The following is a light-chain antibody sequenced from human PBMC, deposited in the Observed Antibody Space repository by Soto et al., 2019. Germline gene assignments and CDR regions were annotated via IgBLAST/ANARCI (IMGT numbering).Light chain of an antibody. J-gene: IGLJ2*01. CDR1: SSDVGGYNY. V-gene: IGLV2-14*03. Sequence: QSALTQPASVSGSPGQSITISCTGISSDVGGYNYVSWYQQHPGKAPKLMIYDVTNRPSGGSNRFSGSKSGSTASLTISGLQTEDEADYYCSSYGGSSSFVLFGRGTKLTVL. CDR2: DVT. CDR3: SSYGGSSSFVL.